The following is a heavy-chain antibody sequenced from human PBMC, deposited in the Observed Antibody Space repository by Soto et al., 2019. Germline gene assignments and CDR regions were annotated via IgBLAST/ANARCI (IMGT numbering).Heavy chain of an antibody. V-gene: IGHV3-74*01. CDR1: GFTFSSYW. CDR3: SRGVGGVVDTWFDP. Sequence: EVQLVESGGGLVQPGGSLRLSCAASGFTFSSYWMHWVRQTPGKGLVWVSRINSDGSSTNYADSVKGRFTISRDNAKNTVYLQMNSLRAEDTAVYYCSRGVGGVVDTWFDPWGQGTLVTVSS. CDR2: INSDGSST. J-gene: IGHJ5*02. D-gene: IGHD2-15*01.